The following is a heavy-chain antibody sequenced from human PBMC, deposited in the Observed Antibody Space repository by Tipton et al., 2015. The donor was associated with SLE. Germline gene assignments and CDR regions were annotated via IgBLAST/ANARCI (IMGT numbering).Heavy chain of an antibody. J-gene: IGHJ4*02. V-gene: IGHV3-33*06. D-gene: IGHD7-27*01. CDR2: IWYDGSNK. CDR3: AKELIAGSILTGLDC. CDR1: GFTFSSYG. Sequence: SLRLSCAASGFTFSSYGMHWVRQAPGKGLEWVAVIWYDGSNKYYADSVKGRFTISRDNSKNTLYLQMNSLRAEDTAVYYCAKELIAGSILTGLDCWGQGTLVTVSS.